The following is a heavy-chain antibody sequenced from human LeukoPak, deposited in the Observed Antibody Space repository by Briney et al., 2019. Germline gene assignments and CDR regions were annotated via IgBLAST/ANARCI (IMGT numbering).Heavy chain of an antibody. Sequence: GESLKISCKGSGYSFTSFWIGWVRQMPGKGLEWKGIIYPGDSDTRYSPSFQGQVTISADKSISTAYLQWSSLKASDTAMYYCARLRSHLWFGDYDYWGRGTLVTVSS. CDR1: GYSFTSFW. CDR3: ARLRSHLWFGDYDY. CDR2: IYPGDSDT. J-gene: IGHJ4*02. V-gene: IGHV5-51*01. D-gene: IGHD3-10*01.